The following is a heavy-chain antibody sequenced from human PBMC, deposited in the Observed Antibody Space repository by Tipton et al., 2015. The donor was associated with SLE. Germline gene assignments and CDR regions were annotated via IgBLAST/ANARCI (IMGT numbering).Heavy chain of an antibody. D-gene: IGHD6-19*01. J-gene: IGHJ3*01. CDR2: IYKTGIT. V-gene: IGHV4-4*07. CDR3: AREKENTGWFWLNAFDV. Sequence: TLSLTCSVSGDSMNNYYWSWIRQPAGMPLEWIGRIYKTGITNYTPSLKGRLSMSVDTSKAHFSLNLNSVTAADTAIYYCAREKENTGWFWLNAFDVWGRGTLVTVST. CDR1: GDSMNNYY.